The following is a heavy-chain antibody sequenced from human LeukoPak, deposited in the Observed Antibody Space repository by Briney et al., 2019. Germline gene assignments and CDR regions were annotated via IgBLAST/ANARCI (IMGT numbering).Heavy chain of an antibody. D-gene: IGHD6-13*01. V-gene: IGHV3-23*01. J-gene: IGHJ4*02. CDR3: AKGSLGSWYCFDY. CDR2: FSRSGPDT. Sequence: GGSLRLSCAASGFTFGSSAMSWVRQAPGKGPEWVSTFSRSGPDTYYADSVKGRFTIFRDKSKNTLYLQMNSLRAEDTAVYYCAKGSLGSWYCFDYWGQGTLVTVSS. CDR1: GFTFGSSA.